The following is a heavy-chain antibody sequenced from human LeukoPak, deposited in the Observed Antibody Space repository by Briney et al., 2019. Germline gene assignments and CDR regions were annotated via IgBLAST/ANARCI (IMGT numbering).Heavy chain of an antibody. J-gene: IGHJ6*02. CDR3: ARVAAYGMDV. CDR1: GYPITNNNW. Sequence: SETLSLTCAVSGYPITNNNWWTWVRQSPGKGLEWIGEVYHTGNTNYKSPLNSRVTISMDKSRNQFSLRLSSVTAADTAVYYCARVAAYGMDVWGQGTTVTVSS. D-gene: IGHD6-13*01. CDR2: VYHTGNT. V-gene: IGHV4-4*02.